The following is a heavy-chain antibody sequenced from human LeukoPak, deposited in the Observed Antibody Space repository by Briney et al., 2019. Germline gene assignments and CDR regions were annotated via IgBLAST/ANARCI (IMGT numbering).Heavy chain of an antibody. D-gene: IGHD5-18*01. CDR3: ARLAECSYGSNWFDP. J-gene: IGHJ5*02. CDR1: GYSFTSYW. CDR2: IYPGDSDT. V-gene: IGHV5-51*01. Sequence: GESLKISCKGSGYSFTSYWIGWVRQMPGKGLEWMGIIYPGDSDTRYSPSFQGQVTISADKSISTAYLQWSSLKASDTAMYYCARLAECSYGSNWFDPWGQGTLVTVSA.